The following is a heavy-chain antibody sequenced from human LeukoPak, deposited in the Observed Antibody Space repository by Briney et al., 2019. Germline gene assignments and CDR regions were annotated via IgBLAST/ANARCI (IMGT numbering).Heavy chain of an antibody. Sequence: SETLSLTCTVFGASISSYYWGWIRQPAGKGLEWIGRIYTSGNTKYNPSLKSRVTMSIDTSKNQLSLKLSSVTAADTAVYYCARDRSLGELTTESPSFDYWGQGALVTVSS. V-gene: IGHV4-4*07. CDR2: IYTSGNT. CDR3: ARDRSLGELTTESPSFDY. J-gene: IGHJ4*02. D-gene: IGHD3-16*01. CDR1: GASISSYY.